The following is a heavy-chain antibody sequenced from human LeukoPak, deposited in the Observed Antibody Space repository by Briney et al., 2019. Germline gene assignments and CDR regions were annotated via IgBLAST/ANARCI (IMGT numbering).Heavy chain of an antibody. CDR3: ARAPTVNYGGPNPFDY. CDR2: ISGGGRFS. J-gene: IGHJ4*02. CDR1: GFTFSDYA. D-gene: IGHD4-23*01. V-gene: IGHV3-23*01. Sequence: GGSLRLSCAATGFTFSDYAMTWVRQAPGRGLEWVSAISGGGRFSVYADSVKGRFTISRDNSKNTLSLQMNGLRAEDTAVYYCARAPTVNYGGPNPFDYWGQGTLVTVSS.